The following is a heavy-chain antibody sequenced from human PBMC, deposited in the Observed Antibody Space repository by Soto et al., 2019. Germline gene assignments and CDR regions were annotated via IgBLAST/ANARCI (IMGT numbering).Heavy chain of an antibody. Sequence: NPSETLSLTCTVSGGSISSYYWSWIRQPAGKGLEWIGRIYTSGSTNYNPSLKSRVTMSVDTSKNQFSLKLSSVTAADTAVYYCARDSRYYYDSGGYVSKQDGMDVWGQGTTVTVSS. D-gene: IGHD3-22*01. CDR3: ARDSRYYYDSGGYVSKQDGMDV. CDR1: GGSISSYY. V-gene: IGHV4-4*07. CDR2: IYTSGST. J-gene: IGHJ6*02.